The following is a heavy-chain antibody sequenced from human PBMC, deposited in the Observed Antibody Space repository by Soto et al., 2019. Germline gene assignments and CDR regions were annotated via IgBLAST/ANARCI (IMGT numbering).Heavy chain of an antibody. J-gene: IGHJ4*02. V-gene: IGHV4-31*01. Sequence: QVQLQESGPGLVKPSQTLSLTCTVSGGSISSGDYYWSWIRQHPGKGLEWIGYIYYSGSTYYNPSLKSPVTISVDTSKNQFSLKLSSVTAADTAVYYCARGRGGYYQSDYWGQGTLVTVSS. CDR1: GGSISSGDYY. CDR3: ARGRGGYYQSDY. D-gene: IGHD3-22*01. CDR2: IYYSGST.